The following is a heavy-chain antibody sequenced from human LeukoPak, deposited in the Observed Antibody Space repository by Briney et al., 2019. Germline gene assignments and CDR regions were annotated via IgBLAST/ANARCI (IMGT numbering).Heavy chain of an antibody. CDR2: IYYSGST. CDR1: GGSISSSSYY. V-gene: IGHV4-39*07. Sequence: PSETLSLTCTVSGGSISSSSYYWGWIRQPPGKGLEWIGSIYYSGSTYYNPSLKSRVTISVDTSKNQFSLKLSSVTAADTAVYYCARDLLKVVVITTGLDAFDIWGQGTMVTVSS. D-gene: IGHD3-22*01. J-gene: IGHJ3*02. CDR3: ARDLLKVVVITTGLDAFDI.